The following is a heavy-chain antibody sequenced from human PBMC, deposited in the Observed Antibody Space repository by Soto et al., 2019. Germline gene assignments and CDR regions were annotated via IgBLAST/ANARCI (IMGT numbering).Heavy chain of an antibody. CDR1: GGSISSGDYY. CDR3: ARERPDGARLDP. J-gene: IGHJ5*02. CDR2: LYYSGST. Sequence: QVQLQESGPGLVKPSQTLSLTCTVSGGSISSGDYYWSWIRQPPGKGLEWIGYLYYSGSTFYNPSLKSRLTVSVDTSKNQFSLKLSSVTAADTAVYYCARERPDGARLDPWGQGTLVTVSS. D-gene: IGHD6-6*01. V-gene: IGHV4-30-4*01.